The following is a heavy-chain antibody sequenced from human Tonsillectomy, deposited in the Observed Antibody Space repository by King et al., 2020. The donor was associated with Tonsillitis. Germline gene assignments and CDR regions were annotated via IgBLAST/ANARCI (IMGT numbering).Heavy chain of an antibody. D-gene: IGHD1-26*01. V-gene: IGHV4-59*01. CDR2: IYYSGST. Sequence: QLQESGPGLVKPSETLSLTCTVSGGSISSYYWSWIRQPPGKGLEWIGYIYYSGSTNYNPSLKSRVTISVDTSKNQFSLKLSSVTAADTAVYYCARDYRAREWELLGYFDYWGQGTLVTVSS. CDR1: GGSISSYY. J-gene: IGHJ4*02. CDR3: ARDYRAREWELLGYFDY.